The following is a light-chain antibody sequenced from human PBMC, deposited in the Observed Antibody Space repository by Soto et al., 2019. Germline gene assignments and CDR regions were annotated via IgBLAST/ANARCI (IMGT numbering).Light chain of an antibody. CDR1: NSNIGRNT. J-gene: IGLJ2*01. CDR2: SND. V-gene: IGLV1-44*01. CDR3: AAWDDTLGARV. Sequence: QLVLTQPPSASGTPGQRVTISCSGSNSNIGRNTVSWYQQVPGTAPKSLIYSNDQRPSGVPDRISGSRSGTSASLAISGLQSGDEAEYYCAAWDDTLGARVFGGGTKVTVL.